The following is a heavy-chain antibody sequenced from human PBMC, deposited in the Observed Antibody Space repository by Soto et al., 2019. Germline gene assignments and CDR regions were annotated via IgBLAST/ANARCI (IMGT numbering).Heavy chain of an antibody. Sequence: QITLKESGPPLVKPTQTLTLTCTFSGFSLSTSGVGVGWIRQPPGKALEGLALIYWDDDKRYSPSLNSRLTITKDTSKNQVVLTMTNMDPVDTATYYCAHSRPPRLLDYWGQGTLVTVSS. CDR2: IYWDDDK. CDR1: GFSLSTSGVG. J-gene: IGHJ4*02. V-gene: IGHV2-5*02. CDR3: AHSRPPRLLDY. D-gene: IGHD6-6*01.